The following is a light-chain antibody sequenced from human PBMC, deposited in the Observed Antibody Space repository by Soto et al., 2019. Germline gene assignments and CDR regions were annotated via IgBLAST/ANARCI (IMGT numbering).Light chain of an antibody. CDR1: QSISSW. CDR3: QQYNSYSWT. V-gene: IGKV1-5*01. Sequence: DIQMTQSPSTLSASVGDRVTITCRASQSISSWLAWYQQKPGKAPRLLIYAASSLKSGVPSRFSGSGSGTEFTPTISSLQPDDFATYYCQQYNSYSWTFGQGTKVEIK. CDR2: AAS. J-gene: IGKJ1*01.